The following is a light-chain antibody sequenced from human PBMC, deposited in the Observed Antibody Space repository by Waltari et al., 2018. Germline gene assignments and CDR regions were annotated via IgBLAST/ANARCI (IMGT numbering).Light chain of an antibody. CDR1: QSISSY. Sequence: DIQMTQSPSSLSASVGDRVTITCRASQSISSYLNWYQQRPGKAPKLLISAASSLQSGAPSRFSGSGYGTDFTLSISSLQPEDSATYYCHQSYSTPFTFGPGTRVDFK. J-gene: IGKJ3*01. CDR3: HQSYSTPFT. V-gene: IGKV1-39*01. CDR2: AAS.